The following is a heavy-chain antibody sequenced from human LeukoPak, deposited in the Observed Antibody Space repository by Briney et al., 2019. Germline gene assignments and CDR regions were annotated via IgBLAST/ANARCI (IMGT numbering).Heavy chain of an antibody. CDR1: GRSISSSGDS. Sequence: PSETLSLTCTLSGRSISSSGDSWGWLRRPPGKGLEWIGSIHYSGSTYYNRSLKRRVTVSVDTSENQFSLKLSSVAAADTAVYFCVRTRLSDHIVPAAERADDACDMWGQGTMVTVSS. D-gene: IGHD2-2*01. J-gene: IGHJ3*02. V-gene: IGHV4-39*07. CDR2: IHYSGST. CDR3: VRTRLSDHIVPAAERADDACDM.